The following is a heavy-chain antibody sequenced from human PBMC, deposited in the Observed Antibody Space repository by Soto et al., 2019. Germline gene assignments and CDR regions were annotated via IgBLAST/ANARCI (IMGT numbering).Heavy chain of an antibody. D-gene: IGHD3-10*01. CDR2: INNDGGNT. V-gene: IGHV3-74*01. Sequence: GGSLRLAGAAPGFTFRYYGLPWVRLVPGRGPGWVSGINNDGGNTFYADLLKGRFTISRDNAKNTLYLQMNSLRAEDTAVYYCAKDNRAAMVPQYSDYWGQGTLVPVSA. J-gene: IGHJ4*02. CDR3: AKDNRAAMVPQYSDY. CDR1: GFTFRYYG.